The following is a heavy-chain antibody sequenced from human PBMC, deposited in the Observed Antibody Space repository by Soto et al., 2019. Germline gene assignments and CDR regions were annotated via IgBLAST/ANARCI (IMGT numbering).Heavy chain of an antibody. Sequence: QVQLQQWGAGLLKPSETLSLTCAVYGGSFSGYYWSWIRQPPGKGLEWIGEINHSGSTNYNPSLKSRVTISVDTSKNQFSLKLSSVTAADTAVYYCARGRKNLFQSLRGLWFDPWGQGTLVTVSS. CDR1: GGSFSGYY. CDR3: ARGRKNLFQSLRGLWFDP. CDR2: INHSGST. V-gene: IGHV4-34*01. J-gene: IGHJ5*02.